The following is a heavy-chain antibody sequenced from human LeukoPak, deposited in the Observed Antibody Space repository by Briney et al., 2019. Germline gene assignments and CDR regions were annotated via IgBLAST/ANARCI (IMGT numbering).Heavy chain of an antibody. CDR2: ISAYNGNT. CDR1: GYTFTSYG. V-gene: IGHV1-18*01. Sequence: ASVKVSCKASGYTFTSYGISWVRQAPGQGLEWMGWISAYNGNTNYAQKLQGRVTMTTDTSTSTAYMELRSLRSDDTAVYYCARVGVVPPYYYYYMDVWGKGTTVTVSS. J-gene: IGHJ6*03. CDR3: ARVGVVPPYYYYYMDV. D-gene: IGHD2-15*01.